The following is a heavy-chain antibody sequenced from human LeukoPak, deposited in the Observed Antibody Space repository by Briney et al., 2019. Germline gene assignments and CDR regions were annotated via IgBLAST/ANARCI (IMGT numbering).Heavy chain of an antibody. J-gene: IGHJ4*02. CDR2: MNQDGSEK. V-gene: IGHV3-7*01. CDR1: GFIFSRYW. CDR3: AKDFSKRSGYFDY. Sequence: GGSLRLSCAASGFIFSRYWMSWVRQAPGKGLEWVANMNQDGSEKYYVDSVKGRFTISRDNSKNTLYLQMNTLRAEDTSVYYCAKDFSKRSGYFDYWGQGTLVTVSS. D-gene: IGHD2-15*01.